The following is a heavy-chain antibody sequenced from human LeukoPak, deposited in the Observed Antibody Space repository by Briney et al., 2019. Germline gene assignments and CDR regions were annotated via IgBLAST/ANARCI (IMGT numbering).Heavy chain of an antibody. D-gene: IGHD3-10*01. CDR2: IKKDGSEK. J-gene: IGHJ4*02. CDR3: ARLGPGMNFFYLDF. V-gene: IGHV3-7*01. Sequence: GGSLRLSCAASGFTFSSYWMSWVRQAPGKGPEWVANIKKDGSEKYYVDSVKGRFSISRDNAKNSLYLQMNSLRAEDTALYYCARLGPGMNFFYLDFWGQGTLVTVSS. CDR1: GFTFSSYW.